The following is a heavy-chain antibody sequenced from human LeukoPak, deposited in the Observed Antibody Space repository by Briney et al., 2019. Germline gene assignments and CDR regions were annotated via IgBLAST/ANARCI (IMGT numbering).Heavy chain of an antibody. CDR2: IYWDGDK. CDR1: GFSRRTSGVG. V-gene: IGHV2-5*02. Sequence: SGPTLLYPAPALTLTYTFSGFSRRTSGVGVGWIRQPPGKDLESLALIYWDGDKRYSTSLKSRLTITQDTCKNQVVLTMTNMDPVDTATYYCAHNTYRSFSFWGQGTLVTVSS. D-gene: IGHD2/OR15-2a*01. J-gene: IGHJ4*02. CDR3: AHNTYRSFSF.